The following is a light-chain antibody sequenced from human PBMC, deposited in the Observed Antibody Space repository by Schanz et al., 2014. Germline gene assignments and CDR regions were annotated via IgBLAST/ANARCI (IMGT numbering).Light chain of an antibody. Sequence: QSALTQPRSVSGSPGQSVTISCTGTSSDVGGYNYVSWYQQHPGTAPELMIYDVSKRPSGVPDRFSGSKSGNTASLTISGLQAEDEADYYCCSYAGSSTWVFGGGTKVT. CDR2: DVS. CDR3: CSYAGSSTWV. J-gene: IGLJ3*02. CDR1: SSDVGGYNY. V-gene: IGLV2-11*01.